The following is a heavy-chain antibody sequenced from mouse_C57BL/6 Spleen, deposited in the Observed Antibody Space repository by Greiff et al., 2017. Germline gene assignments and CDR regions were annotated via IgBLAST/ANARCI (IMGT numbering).Heavy chain of an antibody. CDR3: ARGYYGSSYGFAY. CDR1: GYTFTSYW. Sequence: QVQLQQPGTELVKPGASVKLSCKASGYTFTSYWMHWVKQRPGQGLEWLGNINPSNGGTNYNEKFKSKATLTVDQASSTAYMQLSSLTSEDSAVDYCARGYYGSSYGFAYWGQGTPVTVAA. J-gene: IGHJ3*01. D-gene: IGHD1-1*01. V-gene: IGHV1-53*01. CDR2: INPSNGGT.